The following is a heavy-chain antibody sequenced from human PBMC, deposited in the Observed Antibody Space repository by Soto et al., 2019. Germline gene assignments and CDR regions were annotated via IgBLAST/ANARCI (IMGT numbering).Heavy chain of an antibody. J-gene: IGHJ4*02. Sequence: GGSLRLSCAASGFTFRDYAISWVRQAPGKGLEWVSGISGGSGNTYYADSVKGRFTISRDNSKDTVYLQMNSLRVEDTAVYYCAKVDSAWLRPSDYWGQGTLVTVSS. CDR2: ISGGSGNT. CDR1: GFTFRDYA. CDR3: AKVDSAWLRPSDY. D-gene: IGHD6-19*01. V-gene: IGHV3-23*01.